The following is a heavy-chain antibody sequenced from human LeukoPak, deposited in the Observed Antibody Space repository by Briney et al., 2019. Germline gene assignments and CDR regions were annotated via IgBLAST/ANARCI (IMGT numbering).Heavy chain of an antibody. CDR2: MSSDESTT. CDR1: GFTLSSYW. V-gene: IGHV3-74*01. Sequence: PGGSLRLSCAASGFTLSSYWMHWARQTPGKGLVWVSRMSSDESTTNYADSVRGRFTISRDNAKNALYLQMNSLRAEDTAVYYCVIQISGVVYWGQGTLVTVSS. D-gene: IGHD3-3*01. CDR3: VIQISGVVY. J-gene: IGHJ4*02.